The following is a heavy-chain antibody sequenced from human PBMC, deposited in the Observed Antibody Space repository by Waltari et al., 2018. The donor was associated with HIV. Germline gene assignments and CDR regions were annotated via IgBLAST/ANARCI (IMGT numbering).Heavy chain of an antibody. D-gene: IGHD3-10*01. CDR2: IKEDGTEK. J-gene: IGHJ4*02. V-gene: IGHV3-7*01. CDR3: ARDGGEY. CDR1: GLDFRRYW. Sequence: DVQLVESGGGAVRPGGSRRLSCVGSGLDFRRYWMSWVRQSPGKGLAWVANIKEDGTEKYYAESVKGRFIISRDNAENSVWLEMRSLRDDDAGIYYCARDGGEYWGQGSRVIVSS.